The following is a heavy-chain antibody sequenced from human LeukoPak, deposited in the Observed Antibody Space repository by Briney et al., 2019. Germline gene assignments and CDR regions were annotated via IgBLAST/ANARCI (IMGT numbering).Heavy chain of an antibody. D-gene: IGHD3-16*01. V-gene: IGHV3-7*01. J-gene: IGHJ5*02. CDR1: GFTLSSYW. CDR2: IKPDGSEK. CDR3: ARLLGESTIYDL. Sequence: PGGSLRLSCVASGFTLSSYWMTWVRQAPGKGLEWVANIKPDGSEKYYVDSVRGRFTISRDNARNSLSLQMNSLSVEDTAMYYCARLLGESTIYDLWGQGTPVTVSS.